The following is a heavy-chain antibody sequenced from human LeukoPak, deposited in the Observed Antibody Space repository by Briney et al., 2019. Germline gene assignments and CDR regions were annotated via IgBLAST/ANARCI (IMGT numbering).Heavy chain of an antibody. V-gene: IGHV1-69*13. CDR3: AKEADILTGYATRYMGV. CDR1: GGTFSSYA. CDR2: IIPIFGTA. J-gene: IGHJ6*03. Sequence: SVKVSCKASGGTFSSYAISWVRQAPGQGLEWMGWIIPIFGTANYAQKFQGRVTITADESTSTAYMELSSLRSEDTAIYYCAKEADILTGYATRYMGVCGKGATVTMSS. D-gene: IGHD3-9*01.